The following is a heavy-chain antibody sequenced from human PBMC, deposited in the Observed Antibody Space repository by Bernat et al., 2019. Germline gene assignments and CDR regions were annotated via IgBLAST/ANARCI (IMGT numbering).Heavy chain of an antibody. D-gene: IGHD4-11*01. J-gene: IGHJ6*02. CDR2: VYHSGST. Sequence: QVQLQESGPGLVEPSGTLSLTCAVSGGSISSHYWWNWVRQPPGKGLEWIGEVYHSGSTNYNPSLKSRVIISVDKSRNQFSLRLSSVTAADTAVYYSAIAKRRDSDYYGMDVWGQGTTVTVSS. V-gene: IGHV4-4*02. CDR1: GGSISSHYW. CDR3: AIAKRRDSDYYGMDV.